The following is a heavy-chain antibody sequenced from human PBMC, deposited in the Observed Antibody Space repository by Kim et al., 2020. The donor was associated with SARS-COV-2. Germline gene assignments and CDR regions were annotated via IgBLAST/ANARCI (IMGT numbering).Heavy chain of an antibody. D-gene: IGHD2-2*01. CDR3: ASTVVSSTKHYYGMDV. J-gene: IGHJ6*01. CDR1: GGSVSSGSYY. CDR2: IYYSGST. Sequence: SETLSLTCTVSGGSVSSGSYYWSWIRQPPGKGLEWIGYIYYSGSTNYNPSLKSRVTISVDTSKNQFSLKLSSVTAADTAVYYCASTVVSSTKHYYGMDV. V-gene: IGHV4-61*01.